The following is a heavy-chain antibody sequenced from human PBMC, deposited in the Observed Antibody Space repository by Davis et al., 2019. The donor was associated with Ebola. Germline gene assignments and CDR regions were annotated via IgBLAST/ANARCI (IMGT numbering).Heavy chain of an antibody. V-gene: IGHV3-33*08. CDR2: IWYDGSNK. Sequence: PGGSLRLSCAASGFTFSSYGMHWVRQAPGKGLEWVAVIWYDGSNKYYADSVKGRFTISRDNSKNTLYLQMNSLRAEDTAVYYCARGGNDWYFDLWGRGTLVTVSS. CDR3: ARGGNDWYFDL. CDR1: GFTFSSYG. D-gene: IGHD1-1*01. J-gene: IGHJ2*01.